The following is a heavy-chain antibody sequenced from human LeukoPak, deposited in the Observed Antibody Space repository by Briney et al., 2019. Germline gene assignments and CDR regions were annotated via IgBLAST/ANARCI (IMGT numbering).Heavy chain of an antibody. Sequence: PSETLSLTCTVSGGSIRGYYWTWIWQPPGKGLEWIGYIYYSGSVDYNPSLTSRVTISVDTSNNQFPLKLSSVTAADSALYYCAREYCSSTNCYFDYWGQGTLVTVSS. J-gene: IGHJ4*02. CDR3: AREYCSSTNCYFDY. CDR1: GGSIRGYY. V-gene: IGHV4-59*01. CDR2: IYYSGSV. D-gene: IGHD2-2*01.